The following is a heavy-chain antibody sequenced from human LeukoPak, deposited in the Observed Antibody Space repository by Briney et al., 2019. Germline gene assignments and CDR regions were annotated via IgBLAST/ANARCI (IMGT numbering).Heavy chain of an antibody. J-gene: IGHJ6*03. D-gene: IGHD2-2*01. V-gene: IGHV1-69*05. Sequence: SVKLSCKASGGTFSSYAISWVRQPPGQGLEWKGEIIPIFGTANYAQNFKGRATITTDETKSTAYMELSSTSSEAAAEYYWGTNIVVIPAAVHYYYYMDVWGKGTTVTVSS. CDR3: GTNIVVIPAAVHYYYYMDV. CDR1: GGTFSSYA. CDR2: IIPIFGTA.